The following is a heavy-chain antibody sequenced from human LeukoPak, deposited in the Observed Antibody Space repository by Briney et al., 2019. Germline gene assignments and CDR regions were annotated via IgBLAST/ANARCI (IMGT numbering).Heavy chain of an antibody. V-gene: IGHV4-59*12. CDR2: IYYSGST. CDR1: GGSISSYY. D-gene: IGHD6-19*01. Sequence: SETLSLTCTVSGGSISSYYWSWIRQPPGKGLEWIGYIYYSGSTNYNPSLKSRVTISVDTSKNQFSLKLSSVTAADTAVYYCASEIGYSSGWYDGLGYYYYMDVWGKGTTVTVSS. J-gene: IGHJ6*03. CDR3: ASEIGYSSGWYDGLGYYYYMDV.